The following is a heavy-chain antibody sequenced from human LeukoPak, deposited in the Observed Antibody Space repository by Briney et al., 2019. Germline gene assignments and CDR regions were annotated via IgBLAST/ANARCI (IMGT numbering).Heavy chain of an antibody. J-gene: IGHJ4*02. Sequence: GTSLRLSCAASGFTFSYFAMHWARQTPDKGLEWVAFISSDGNGKHYADSVRGRFTISRDNSKNTQYLQMSDLRPEDTALYYCVRLKEQWGWGPFDFWGQGALVIVSS. D-gene: IGHD6-19*01. CDR3: VRLKEQWGWGPFDF. CDR2: ISSDGNGK. CDR1: GFTFSYFA. V-gene: IGHV3-30*04.